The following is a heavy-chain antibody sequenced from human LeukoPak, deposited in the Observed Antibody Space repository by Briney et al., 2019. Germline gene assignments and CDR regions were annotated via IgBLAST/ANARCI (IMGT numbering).Heavy chain of an antibody. CDR2: ISHSGSI. V-gene: IGHV4-59*01. CDR3: ASRDFWSGYYSFDY. Sequence: SETLSLTCTVSGGSIGNYHWSWIRQPPGKALEWIGYISHSGSISYNPSLKSRVTISVDTSDNQLSLQLSSVTAADTAVYYCASRDFWSGYYSFDYWGQGTLVTVSS. D-gene: IGHD3-3*01. J-gene: IGHJ4*02. CDR1: GGSIGNYH.